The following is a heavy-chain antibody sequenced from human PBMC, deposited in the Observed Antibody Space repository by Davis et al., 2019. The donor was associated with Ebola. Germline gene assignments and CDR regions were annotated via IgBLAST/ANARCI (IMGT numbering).Heavy chain of an antibody. CDR2: INHSGST. Sequence: MPSETLSLTCAVYGGSFSGYYWSWIRQPPGKGLEWIGEINHSGSTNYNPSLKSRVTISVDTSKNQFSLKLSSVTAADTAVYYCARDSRWFDPWGQGTLVTVSS. V-gene: IGHV4-34*01. CDR3: ARDSRWFDP. CDR1: GGSFSGYY. J-gene: IGHJ5*02.